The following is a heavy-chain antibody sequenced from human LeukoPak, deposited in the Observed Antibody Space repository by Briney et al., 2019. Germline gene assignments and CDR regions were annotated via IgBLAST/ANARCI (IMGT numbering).Heavy chain of an antibody. J-gene: IGHJ4*02. CDR1: GFTFSSYW. CDR3: ATGAGCGY. D-gene: IGHD6-19*01. CDR2: IKQDGSER. V-gene: IGHV3-7*03. Sequence: PGGSLRLSCAASGFTFSSYWMHWVRQAPGKGLEWVANIKQDGSERNYVDSVKGRFTISRDNAKNSLYLQMNTLRDEDTAVYYCATGAGCGYWGQGTLVTVSS.